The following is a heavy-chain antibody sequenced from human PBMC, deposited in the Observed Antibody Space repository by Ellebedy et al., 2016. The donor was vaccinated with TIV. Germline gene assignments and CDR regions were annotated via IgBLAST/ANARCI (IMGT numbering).Heavy chain of an antibody. CDR2: ISGSGGNT. Sequence: GESLKISCAASGLTFSSHAMSWVRQAPGKGLEWVSSISGSGGNTYYADSVKGRFTISRDNAKNSLYLQMNSLRVDDTAVYYCATSRARVYWGQGTLVTVSS. CDR3: ATSRARVY. V-gene: IGHV3-23*01. CDR1: GLTFSSHA. J-gene: IGHJ4*02.